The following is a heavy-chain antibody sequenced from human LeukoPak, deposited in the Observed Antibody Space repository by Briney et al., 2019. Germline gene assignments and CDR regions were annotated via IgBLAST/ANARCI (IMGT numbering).Heavy chain of an antibody. Sequence: SETLSLTCTVSGYSISSGYYWGWIRQPPGKGLEWIGSIYHSGSTYYNPSLKSRVTISVDKSKNQFSLKLTSVTAADTAVYYCAIEYSTSNYWGQGTLVTVSS. CDR2: IYHSGST. CDR3: AIEYSTSNY. D-gene: IGHD6-6*01. J-gene: IGHJ4*02. V-gene: IGHV4-38-2*02. CDR1: GYSISSGYY.